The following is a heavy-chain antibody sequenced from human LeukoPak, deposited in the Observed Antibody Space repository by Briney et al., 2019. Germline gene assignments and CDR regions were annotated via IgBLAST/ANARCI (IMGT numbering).Heavy chain of an antibody. CDR1: GGSISDYY. D-gene: IGHD1-26*01. Sequence: SETLSLTCSVSGGSISDYYWTWIRQPAGKGLEWIGRINASGTTRYNPSLKSRLAMSVDTSKNQFSLKLSSVTAADTAVYYCAREIAEWELPWGYWGQGTLVTVSS. J-gene: IGHJ4*02. CDR2: INASGTT. V-gene: IGHV4-4*07. CDR3: AREIAEWELPWGY.